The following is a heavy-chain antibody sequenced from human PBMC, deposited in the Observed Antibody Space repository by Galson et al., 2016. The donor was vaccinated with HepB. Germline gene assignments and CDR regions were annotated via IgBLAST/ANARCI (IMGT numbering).Heavy chain of an antibody. Sequence: SLRLSCAVSGFTFTTSSMSWVRQAPGKGLEWVSGISQDGLSRYHADSVKGRFTISRDNSKNTLSLQMDSLRAEDTAVYYCATGRGFGNPFDYWGQGTLVTVSS. J-gene: IGHJ4*02. D-gene: IGHD3-10*01. V-gene: IGHV3-23*01. CDR3: ATGRGFGNPFDY. CDR2: ISQDGLSR. CDR1: GFTFTTSS.